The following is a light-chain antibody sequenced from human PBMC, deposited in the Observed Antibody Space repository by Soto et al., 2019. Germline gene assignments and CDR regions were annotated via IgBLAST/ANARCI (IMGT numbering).Light chain of an antibody. Sequence: QSVLTQPPSVSGAPGQRVTIPCTGSSSNIGAGYDVHWYQQPPGTAPKLLIYANTNRPSGVPDRFSGSKSGASASLAITGLQAKYEGDYYCQSFDSSLTGFYVFGTGTKLTVL. V-gene: IGLV1-40*01. CDR1: SSNIGAGYD. CDR3: QSFDSSLTGFYV. J-gene: IGLJ1*01. CDR2: ANT.